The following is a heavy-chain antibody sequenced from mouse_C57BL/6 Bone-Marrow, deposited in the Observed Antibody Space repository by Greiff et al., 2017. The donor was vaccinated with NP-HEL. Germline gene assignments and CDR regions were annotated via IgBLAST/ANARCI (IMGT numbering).Heavy chain of an antibody. CDR3: AREGGLRRRTYAMDY. V-gene: IGHV5-16*01. D-gene: IGHD2-4*01. J-gene: IGHJ4*01. CDR1: GFTFSDYY. Sequence: DVHLVESEGGLVQPGSSMKLSCTASGFTFSDYYMAWVRQVPEKGLEWVANINYDGSSTYYLDSLKSRFIISRDTAKNILYLQMSSLKSEDTATYYCAREGGLRRRTYAMDYWGQGTSVTVSS. CDR2: INYDGSST.